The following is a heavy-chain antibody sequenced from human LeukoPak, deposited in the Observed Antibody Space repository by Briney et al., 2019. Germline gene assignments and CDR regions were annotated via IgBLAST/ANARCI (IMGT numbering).Heavy chain of an antibody. D-gene: IGHD2-15*01. CDR2: ISYSGST. Sequence: PSETLSLTCTVSGGSISSYYWSWIRQPPGKGLEWIGYISYSGSTNYNPSLKSRVSISIDTSKNQFSLKLSSVTAADTAVYYCASGGYCSSGSCYPNWFDPWGQGTLVTVSS. J-gene: IGHJ5*02. CDR3: ASGGYCSSGSCYPNWFDP. CDR1: GGSISSYY. V-gene: IGHV4-59*01.